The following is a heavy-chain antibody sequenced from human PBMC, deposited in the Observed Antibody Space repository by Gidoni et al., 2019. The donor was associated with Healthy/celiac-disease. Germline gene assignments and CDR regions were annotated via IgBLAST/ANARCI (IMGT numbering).Heavy chain of an antibody. D-gene: IGHD6-13*01. CDR2: IYYSGRT. Sequence: QLQLQESGPGLVKPSETLSLTCTVSGGSISSSSYYWGWIRQPPGKGLEWIGSIYYSGRTYYNPSLKSRVTISVDTSKNQFSLKLSSVTAADTAVYYCARHRIAAAGRPFDYWGQGTLVTVSS. J-gene: IGHJ4*02. V-gene: IGHV4-39*01. CDR1: GGSISSSSYY. CDR3: ARHRIAAAGRPFDY.